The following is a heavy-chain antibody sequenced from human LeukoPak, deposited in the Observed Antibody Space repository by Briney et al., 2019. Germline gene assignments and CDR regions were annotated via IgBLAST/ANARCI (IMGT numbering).Heavy chain of an antibody. Sequence: GGSLRLSCAASGFTVSSNYMSWVRQAPGKGLEWVSVIYSGGSTSYADSVKGRFTMSRDNSKNTLYLQMNSLRAEDTAVYYCARAVPADSYFDYWGQGTLVTVSS. J-gene: IGHJ4*02. D-gene: IGHD3/OR15-3a*01. V-gene: IGHV3-66*01. CDR1: GFTVSSNY. CDR2: IYSGGST. CDR3: ARAVPADSYFDY.